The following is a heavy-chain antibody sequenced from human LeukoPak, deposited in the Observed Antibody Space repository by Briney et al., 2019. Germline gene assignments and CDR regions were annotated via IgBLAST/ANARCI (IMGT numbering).Heavy chain of an antibody. Sequence: SETLSLTCTVSGGSISSSSYYWGWIRQPPGKGLEWIGSIYYSGSTYYNPSLKSRVTISVDTSKNQFSLKLSSVTAADTAVYYCARVGGYSGIPGDLDYWGQGTLVTVSS. CDR1: GGSISSSSYY. CDR3: ARVGGYSGIPGDLDY. D-gene: IGHD1-26*01. J-gene: IGHJ4*02. CDR2: IYYSGST. V-gene: IGHV4-39*07.